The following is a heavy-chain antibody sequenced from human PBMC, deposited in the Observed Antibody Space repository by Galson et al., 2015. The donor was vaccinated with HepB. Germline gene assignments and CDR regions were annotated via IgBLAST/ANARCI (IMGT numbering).Heavy chain of an antibody. D-gene: IGHD1-1*01. Sequence: SVTVSCKASGYTFSHYYIHWVRQAPAQGLEWMGWVNPNGGGTDYAQKFQGRVSLTGDTSISTAYMELTDMKSDDTAVYYCARSSLYNWNGYDAFDIWGQGTLVTVSS. CDR2: VNPNGGGT. J-gene: IGHJ3*02. V-gene: IGHV1-2*02. CDR3: ARSSLYNWNGYDAFDI. CDR1: GYTFSHYY.